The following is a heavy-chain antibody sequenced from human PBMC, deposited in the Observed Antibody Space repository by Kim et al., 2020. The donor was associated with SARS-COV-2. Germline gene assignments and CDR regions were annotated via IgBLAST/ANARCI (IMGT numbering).Heavy chain of an antibody. CDR3: AMTLYYGSGSYYNHPSTLYYYYGMDV. CDR2: IIPILGIA. Sequence: SVKVSCKASGGTFSSYAISWVRQAPGQGLEWMGRIIPILGIANYAQKFQGRVTITADKSTSTAYMELSSLRSEDTAVYYCAMTLYYGSGSYYNHPSTLYYYYGMDVWGQGTTVTVSS. D-gene: IGHD3-10*01. V-gene: IGHV1-69*04. J-gene: IGHJ6*02. CDR1: GGTFSSYA.